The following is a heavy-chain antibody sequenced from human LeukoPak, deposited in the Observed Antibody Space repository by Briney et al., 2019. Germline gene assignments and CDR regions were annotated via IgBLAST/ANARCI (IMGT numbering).Heavy chain of an antibody. D-gene: IGHD4-17*01. Sequence: GGSLRLSCAASGFIVGSNYMTWVRQAPGKGLQWVAILFSDRRTFYADTVKGRFTVSRDDSKNTLYLQMNSLRPDDTAVYYCAKDVVIGASYDYGDYIPLPHWGQGTLVTVSS. CDR1: GFIVGSNY. CDR2: LFSDRRT. J-gene: IGHJ1*01. CDR3: AKDVVIGASYDYGDYIPLPH. V-gene: IGHV3-66*02.